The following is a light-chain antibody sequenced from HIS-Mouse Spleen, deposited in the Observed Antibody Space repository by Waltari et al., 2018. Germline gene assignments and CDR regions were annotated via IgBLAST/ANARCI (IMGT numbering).Light chain of an antibody. CDR2: AAS. Sequence: DIQMTQSPSSLSASVGDRVTITCRASQGISSWLAWYQQKPEKAPKLLIYAASSLQSGVPSRFSGSGSGTDFTLTISSLQPEDFATYYCLQDYNYPRTFGQGTKVEIK. CDR1: QGISSW. V-gene: IGKV1D-16*01. CDR3: LQDYNYPRT. J-gene: IGKJ1*01.